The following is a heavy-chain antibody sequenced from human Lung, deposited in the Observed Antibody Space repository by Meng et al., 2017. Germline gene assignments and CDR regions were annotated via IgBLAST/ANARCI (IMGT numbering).Heavy chain of an antibody. J-gene: IGHJ4*02. CDR2: IFHSGST. CDR1: GGSITSSTW. CDR3: ARFDISSSGRGDY. Sequence: QGHIRVSAPGLGKPPGTSSLTCAVSGGSITSSTWWRWVRQAPGKGLEWFGEIFHSGSTNYNPPLESRVTISVDKSKNQFSLKVYSVTAADTATYYCARFDISSSGRGDYWGQGILVTVSS. D-gene: IGHD1-26*01. V-gene: IGHV4-4*03.